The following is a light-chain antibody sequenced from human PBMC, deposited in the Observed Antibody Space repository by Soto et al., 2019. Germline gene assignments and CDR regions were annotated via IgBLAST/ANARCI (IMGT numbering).Light chain of an antibody. CDR1: SSDVGSYNL. J-gene: IGLJ1*01. CDR3: CSYAGSSTFYV. V-gene: IGLV2-23*02. CDR2: EVS. Sequence: HSVPTQPAPLSGSPGQSITIPRTGNSSDVGSYNLVSWYQQHPGKAPKLMIYEVSKRPSGVSNRFSGSKSGNTASLTISGLQAEDEADYYCCSYAGSSTFYVFGTGTKVTVL.